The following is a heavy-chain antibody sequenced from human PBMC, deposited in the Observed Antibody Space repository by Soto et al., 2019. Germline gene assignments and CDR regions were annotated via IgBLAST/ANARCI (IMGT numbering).Heavy chain of an antibody. D-gene: IGHD2-15*01. CDR1: GCSISSYY. Sequence: SETLSLTCTVSGCSISSYYWSWIRQPPGKGLEWIGYIYYSGSTNYNPSLKSRVTISVDTSKNQFSLKLSSVTAADTAVYYCARHPPGYCSGGSCYSPYYFDYWGQGTLVTVSS. J-gene: IGHJ4*02. CDR2: IYYSGST. V-gene: IGHV4-59*08. CDR3: ARHPPGYCSGGSCYSPYYFDY.